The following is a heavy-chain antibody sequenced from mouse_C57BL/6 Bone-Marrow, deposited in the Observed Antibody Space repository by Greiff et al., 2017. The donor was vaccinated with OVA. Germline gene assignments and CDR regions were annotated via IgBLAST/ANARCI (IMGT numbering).Heavy chain of an antibody. D-gene: IGHD1-1*01. J-gene: IGHJ4*01. Sequence: DVKLQESVAELVRPGASVKLSCSASGFNIKNTYMHWVKQRPEQGLEWIGRIDPANGNTKYAPKFQGKATITADTSSNTAYLQLSSLTSEETAIYDCARRSQLRDYAMDYWGQGTSVTVSS. CDR3: ARRSQLRDYAMDY. V-gene: IGHV14-3*01. CDR1: GFNIKNTY. CDR2: IDPANGNT.